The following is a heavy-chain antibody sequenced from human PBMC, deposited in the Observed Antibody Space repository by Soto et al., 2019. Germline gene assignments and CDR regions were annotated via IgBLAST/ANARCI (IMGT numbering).Heavy chain of an antibody. CDR2: ISHGGST. CDR1: GASVTRDGNC. D-gene: IGHD4-4*01. CDR3: GIEVDGYSQFGD. V-gene: IGHV4-30-2*01. J-gene: IGHJ4*02. Sequence: QVQLRESGSGLVKPSQTLSLTCSVSGASVTRDGNCWTWIRQPPGKGPEFVASISHGGSTFYNPSLRSRATISLDRPNSQFSLKLTPVTAAATAVYYCGIEVDGYSQFGDLGQATLFTVSA.